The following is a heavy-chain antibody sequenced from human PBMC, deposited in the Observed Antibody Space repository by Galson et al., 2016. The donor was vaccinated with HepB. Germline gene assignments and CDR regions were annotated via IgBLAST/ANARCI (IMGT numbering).Heavy chain of an antibody. CDR1: GFTFSAYW. J-gene: IGHJ3*01. Sequence: SLRLSCAASGFTFSAYWMTWVRQAPGQGLEWVANIKRDGSDIHYVESVKGRFTISRDNDKNSLHLQMNSLRVEDTAVYYCARDDTHSGLGSYFDAFDVWGQGTMVTVSS. V-gene: IGHV3-7*03. CDR3: ARDDTHSGLGSYFDAFDV. D-gene: IGHD3-10*01. CDR2: IKRDGSDI.